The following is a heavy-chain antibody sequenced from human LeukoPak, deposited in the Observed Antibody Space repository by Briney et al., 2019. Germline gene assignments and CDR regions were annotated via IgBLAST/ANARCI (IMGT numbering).Heavy chain of an antibody. CDR3: ARNSCSGGSCYDNRGYFDY. V-gene: IGHV4-39*07. D-gene: IGHD2-15*01. Sequence: SETLSLTCAVSGGSISSSSYYWGWIRQPPGKGLEWIGSIYYSGSTYYNPSLKSRVTISVDTSKNQFSLKLSSVTAADTAVYFCARNSCSGGSCYDNRGYFDYWGQGTLVTVSS. CDR2: IYYSGST. J-gene: IGHJ4*02. CDR1: GGSISSSSYY.